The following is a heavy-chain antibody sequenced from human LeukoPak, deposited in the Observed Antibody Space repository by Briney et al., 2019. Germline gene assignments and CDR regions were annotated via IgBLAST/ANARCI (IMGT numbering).Heavy chain of an antibody. D-gene: IGHD6-13*01. V-gene: IGHV1-18*04. CDR2: ISAYNGHT. CDR3: ARDGAAATGTGDY. J-gene: IGHJ4*02. CDR1: GYTFISYG. Sequence: ASVKVSCKASGYTFISYGISWVRQAPGQGLEWMGWISAYNGHTNYAQKLQGRVTMTTDTSTSTDYMELRSLRSDDTAVYYCARDGAAATGTGDYWGQGTLVTVSS.